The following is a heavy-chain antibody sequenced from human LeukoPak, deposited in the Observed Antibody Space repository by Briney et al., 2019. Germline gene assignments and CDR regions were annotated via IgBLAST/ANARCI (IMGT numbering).Heavy chain of an antibody. CDR1: GFTLRSYA. CDR2: ISSSGGST. J-gene: IGHJ4*02. Sequence: GGSLRLSCAASGFTLRSYAMSWVRQAPGKGLEWVSAISSSGGSTYHADSVRGRFTISRDNSKNTQYLQMNSLRVEDTAVYYRAKVGSGYYDHLDFWGQGILVTVSS. D-gene: IGHD3-22*01. CDR3: AKVGSGYYDHLDF. V-gene: IGHV3-23*01.